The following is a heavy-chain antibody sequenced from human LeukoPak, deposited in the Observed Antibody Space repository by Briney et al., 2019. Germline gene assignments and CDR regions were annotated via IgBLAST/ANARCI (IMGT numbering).Heavy chain of an antibody. CDR3: AKTIRYYYDSSAPFYLDY. V-gene: IGHV3-23*01. J-gene: IGHJ4*02. Sequence: GGSLGLSCAASGFTFSSYAMSWVRQAPGKGLEWVSGISGSGGSTYYADSVKGRFTMSRDNSKNTLYLQMNSLRAEDTAVYYCAKTIRYYYDSSAPFYLDYWGQGTLVTVSS. D-gene: IGHD3-22*01. CDR2: ISGSGGST. CDR1: GFTFSSYA.